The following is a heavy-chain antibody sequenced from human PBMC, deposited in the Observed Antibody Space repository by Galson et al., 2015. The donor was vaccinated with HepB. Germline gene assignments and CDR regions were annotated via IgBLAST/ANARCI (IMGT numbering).Heavy chain of an antibody. CDR1: GFTFSRYA. V-gene: IGHV3-23*01. CDR2: ISGSGGDT. CDR3: AKVLGTGLNVGYLDY. J-gene: IGHJ4*02. Sequence: SLRLSCAASGFTFSRYAMNWVRQAPGKGLEWVSAISGSGGDTYYADSVRGRFTISRDNSNNTVYLQMNSLRAEETAVYHCAKVLGTGLNVGYLDYWGQGTVVTVSA. D-gene: IGHD1-1*01.